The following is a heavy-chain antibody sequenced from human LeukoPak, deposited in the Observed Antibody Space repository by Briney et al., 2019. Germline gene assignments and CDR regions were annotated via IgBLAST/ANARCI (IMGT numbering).Heavy chain of an antibody. CDR2: IIPILGPA. V-gene: IGHV1-69*05. Sequence: GASVKVSCKASGGTFSSSAIIRVRQAPGQGLEWMGDIIPILGPANYAQTFQGRVTITTDQSTSTAYMELSSLRSEDTAVYSCARQGYYDFWSTSRMDCWFDPWGQGTLVTVSS. D-gene: IGHD3-3*01. CDR1: GGTFSSSA. CDR3: ARQGYYDFWSTSRMDCWFDP. J-gene: IGHJ5*02.